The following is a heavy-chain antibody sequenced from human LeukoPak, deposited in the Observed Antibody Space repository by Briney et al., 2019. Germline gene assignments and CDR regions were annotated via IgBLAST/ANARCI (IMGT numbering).Heavy chain of an antibody. V-gene: IGHV4-34*01. Sequence: SETLSLTCAVYGGSFSGYYWSWIRQPPGKGLEWIGEINHSGNTNYNPSLKSRVTISVDTSKNQFSLKLSSVTAADTAVYYCARDGLWFGELLYTKPLDYWGQGTLVTVSS. CDR2: INHSGNT. CDR3: ARDGLWFGELLYTKPLDY. CDR1: GGSFSGYY. D-gene: IGHD3-10*01. J-gene: IGHJ4*02.